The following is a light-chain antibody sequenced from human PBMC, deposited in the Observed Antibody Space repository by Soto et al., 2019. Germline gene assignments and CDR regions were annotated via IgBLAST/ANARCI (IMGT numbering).Light chain of an antibody. V-gene: IGLV2-14*03. CDR3: SSYTTSSTPYV. Sequence: QSVLTQPASVSGSPGQSITISCTGTSSDVGGYNYVSWYQQHPGKAPKLMIYDVSYRPSGVSNRFSGSKSGNTASLIISGLQAEDEADYYCSSYTTSSTPYVFGPGTKVTVL. CDR2: DVS. CDR1: SSDVGGYNY. J-gene: IGLJ1*01.